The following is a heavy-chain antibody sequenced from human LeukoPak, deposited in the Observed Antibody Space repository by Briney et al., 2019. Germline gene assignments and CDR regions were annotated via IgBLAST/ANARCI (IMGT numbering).Heavy chain of an antibody. CDR1: GHSISFGYY. D-gene: IGHD1-26*01. CDR2: MYHSGST. CDR3: ARDRRVGPTYGWFDP. V-gene: IGHV4-38-2*02. Sequence: SETLSLTCTVSGHSISFGYYWGWIRQPPGKGLEWIGRMYHSGSTYYNPSLKSRVAISIDTSKSQFSLRVTSVTAADTAVYYCARDRRVGPTYGWFDPWGQGTLVTVSS. J-gene: IGHJ5*02.